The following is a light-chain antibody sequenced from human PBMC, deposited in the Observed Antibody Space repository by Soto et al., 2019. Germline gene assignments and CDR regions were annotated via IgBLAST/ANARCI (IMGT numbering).Light chain of an antibody. J-gene: IGKJ2*01. Sequence: DIQMTQSPSSLSASVGDTVTITCRASQSISNFLHWYQQKPGKAPKLLIYAASSLQSGVPSRFSGSGSATEFTLNISSLQPEDFATYYCQQSSSTPHSFGQGTKLVIK. CDR3: QQSSSTPHS. V-gene: IGKV1-39*01. CDR1: QSISNF. CDR2: AAS.